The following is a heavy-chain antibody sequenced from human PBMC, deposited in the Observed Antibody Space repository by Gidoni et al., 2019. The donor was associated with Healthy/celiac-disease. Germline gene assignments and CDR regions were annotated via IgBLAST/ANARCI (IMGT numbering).Heavy chain of an antibody. D-gene: IGHD4-17*01. J-gene: IGHJ6*03. V-gene: IGHV4-30-2*01. CDR2: IYHSGST. CDR3: ARNRYGDYTGNNYYYYYMDV. Sequence: QLQLQESGSGLVKPSPTLSLTCAVSGGSISSGGYSWCCIRQPPGKGLEWIGYIYHSGSTYYNPSLKSRVTISVDRSKIQFSLKLSSVTAADTAVYYCARNRYGDYTGNNYYYYYMDVWGKGTTVTVSS. CDR1: GGSISSGGYS.